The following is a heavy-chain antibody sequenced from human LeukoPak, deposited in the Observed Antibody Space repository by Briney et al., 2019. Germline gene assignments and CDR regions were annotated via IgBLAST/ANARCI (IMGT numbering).Heavy chain of an antibody. V-gene: IGHV5-51*01. CDR1: GYSLTSYW. Sequence: GEPLKISCKGSGYSLTSYWIGWVRQMPGKGLEWMGIIYPGDSDTRYSPSFQGQVTISADKSISTAYLQWSSLKASDTAMYYCARHRGHCSSTSCYMSPATYYYYMDVWGKGTTVTVSS. CDR2: IYPGDSDT. J-gene: IGHJ6*03. D-gene: IGHD2-2*02. CDR3: ARHRGHCSSTSCYMSPATYYYYMDV.